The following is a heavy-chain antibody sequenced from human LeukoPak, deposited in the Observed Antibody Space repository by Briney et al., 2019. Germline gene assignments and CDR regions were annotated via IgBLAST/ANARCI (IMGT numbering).Heavy chain of an antibody. J-gene: IGHJ4*02. CDR2: IYYSVST. CDR3: ARIAVAGTDFDY. D-gene: IGHD6-19*01. Sequence: SETLSLTCTVSGGSISSYYWSWIRQPPGKGLEWIGYIYYSVSTNYNPSLKRRVTISVDTSKNQFSLKLSYVTAADTAVYYCARIAVAGTDFDYWGQGTLVTVSS. V-gene: IGHV4-59*01. CDR1: GGSISSYY.